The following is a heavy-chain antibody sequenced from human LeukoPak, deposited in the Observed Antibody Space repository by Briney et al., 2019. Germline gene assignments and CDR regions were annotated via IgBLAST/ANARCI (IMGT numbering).Heavy chain of an antibody. Sequence: ASVKVSCKASGYTFTGYYMHWVRQARGQGLEWMGWINPNSGGTNYAQKFQGRVTMTRDTSISTAYMELSRLRSDDTAVYYCAKTPYGSGSYSDYWGQGTLVAVSS. CDR1: GYTFTGYY. V-gene: IGHV1-2*02. CDR2: INPNSGGT. D-gene: IGHD3-10*01. J-gene: IGHJ4*02. CDR3: AKTPYGSGSYSDY.